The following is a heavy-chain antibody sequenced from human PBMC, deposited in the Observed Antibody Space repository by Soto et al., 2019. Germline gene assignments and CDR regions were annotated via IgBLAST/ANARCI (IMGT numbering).Heavy chain of an antibody. Sequence: QVQLVQSGAEVKTPGSSVKVSCKASGGTFSSYAISWVRQAPGQGLEWMGGIIPIFGTANYAQKFQGRVTITADESTSTAYMELSSLRSEDTAVYYCARDGFYYDFWSGYYRGWFDPWGQGTLVTVSS. V-gene: IGHV1-69*01. CDR3: ARDGFYYDFWSGYYRGWFDP. J-gene: IGHJ5*02. D-gene: IGHD3-3*01. CDR2: IIPIFGTA. CDR1: GGTFSSYA.